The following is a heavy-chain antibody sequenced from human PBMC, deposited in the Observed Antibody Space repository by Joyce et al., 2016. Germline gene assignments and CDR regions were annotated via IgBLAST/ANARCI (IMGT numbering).Heavy chain of an antibody. V-gene: IGHV3-30-3*01. CDR3: VRENLNSLDY. CDR1: GFIFRDFA. CDR2: ISYDGSNR. D-gene: IGHD4-11*01. J-gene: IGHJ4*02. Sequence: QVQLVESGGGVVRPGRSLRLSCTVSGFIFRDFAMHWARQAPAKGLELLTYISYDGSNRYYSDSVKGRFTISRDDSNNTLYLEMNSLRAEDTAIYYCVRENLNSLDYWGRGTLVTVSS.